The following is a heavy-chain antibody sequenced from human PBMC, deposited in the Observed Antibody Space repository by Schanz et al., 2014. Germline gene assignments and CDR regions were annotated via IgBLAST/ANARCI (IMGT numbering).Heavy chain of an antibody. J-gene: IGHJ4*02. CDR1: VYTFSSYG. Sequence: QVQLVQSGAEVKKPGASVKVSCKASVYTFSSYGISWVRQAPGQGLEWMGWISPYNGNTNYAQKLQGRVTMTADTSTSTTYMGLRSLRSDDTAVYYCARSNRLQYYDDMWGSYRDPSELDYWGQGTLVTVSS. D-gene: IGHD3-16*02. V-gene: IGHV1-18*01. CDR2: ISPYNGNT. CDR3: ARSNRLQYYDDMWGSYRDPSELDY.